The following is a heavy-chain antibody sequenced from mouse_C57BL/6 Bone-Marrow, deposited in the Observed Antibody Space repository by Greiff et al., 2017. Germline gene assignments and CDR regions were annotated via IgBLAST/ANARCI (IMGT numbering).Heavy chain of an antibody. V-gene: IGHV1-59*01. D-gene: IGHD1-1*01. J-gene: IGHJ1*03. CDR2: IDPSDSYT. CDR3: AIEREFYSWYFDV. Sequence: QVQLQQPGAELVRPGTSVKLSCKASGYTFTSYWMHWVKQRPGQGLEWIGVIDPSDSYTNYNQKFKGKATLTVDTSSSTAYMQLSSLTSEDSAVYYCAIEREFYSWYFDVWGTGTTVTVSS. CDR1: GYTFTSYW.